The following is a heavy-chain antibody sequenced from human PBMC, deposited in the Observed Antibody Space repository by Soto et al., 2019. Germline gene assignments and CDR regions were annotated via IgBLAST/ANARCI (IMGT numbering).Heavy chain of an antibody. J-gene: IGHJ4*02. V-gene: IGHV3-30*18. CDR3: AKAQAVPAVAIDY. Sequence: QVQLVESGGGVVQPGRSLRLSCAASGFTFSSYGMHWVRQAPGKGLEWVAVISYDGSNKYYADSVKGRFTISRDNSKNTLYLQMNSLRAEDTAVYYCAKAQAVPAVAIDYWGQGTLVTVSS. CDR2: ISYDGSNK. D-gene: IGHD2-2*01. CDR1: GFTFSSYG.